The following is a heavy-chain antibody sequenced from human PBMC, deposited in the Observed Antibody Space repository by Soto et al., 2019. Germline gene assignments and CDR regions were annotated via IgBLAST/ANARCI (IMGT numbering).Heavy chain of an antibody. CDR3: ARAPVTKLERYFDL. J-gene: IGHJ2*01. CDR2: IYYSGST. Sequence: QVQLQESGPGLVKPSQTLSLTCTVSGGSISSGGYYWSWIRQHPGKGLEWIGYIYYSGSTYYNPSLKCRVTISVYPSKNQFSLKLSSVTDADTAVYYCARAPVTKLERYFDLWGRVTLVPVSS. CDR1: GGSISSGGYY. V-gene: IGHV4-31*03. D-gene: IGHD4-17*01.